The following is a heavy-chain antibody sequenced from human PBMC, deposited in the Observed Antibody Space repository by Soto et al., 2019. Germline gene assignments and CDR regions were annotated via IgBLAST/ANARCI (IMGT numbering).Heavy chain of an antibody. CDR2: ISYDGSNK. CDR1: GFTFSSYA. V-gene: IGHV3-30-3*01. D-gene: IGHD3-22*01. CDR3: ARDLSKYYYDSSGSYD. J-gene: IGHJ4*02. Sequence: GGSLRLSCAGSGFTFSSYAMHWVRQAPSKGLEWVAVISYDGSNKYYADSVKGRFTISRDNSKNTLYLQMNSLRAEDTAVYYCARDLSKYYYDSSGSYDWGQGTLVTVSS.